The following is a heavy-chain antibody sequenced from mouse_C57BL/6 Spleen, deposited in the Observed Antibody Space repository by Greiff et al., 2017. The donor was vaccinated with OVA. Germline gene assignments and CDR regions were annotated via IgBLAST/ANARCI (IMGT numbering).Heavy chain of an antibody. J-gene: IGHJ2*01. V-gene: IGHV1-62-2*01. CDR1: GYTFTEYT. Sequence: VQLQQSGAELVKPGASVKLSCKASGYTFTEYTIHWVKQRSGQGLEWIGWFYPGSGSIKYNEKFKDKATLTADKSSSTVYMELSRLTSEDSAVYFCARHEEGDPYGSSYGGCFDYWGQGTTLTVSS. CDR3: ARHEEGDPYGSSYGGCFDY. CDR2: FYPGSGSI. D-gene: IGHD1-1*01.